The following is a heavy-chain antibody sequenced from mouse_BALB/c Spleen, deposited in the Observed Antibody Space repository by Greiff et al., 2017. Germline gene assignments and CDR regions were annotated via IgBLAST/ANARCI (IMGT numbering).Heavy chain of an antibody. CDR2: INPSNGRT. D-gene: IGHD2-14*01. Sequence: QVQLQQPGAELVKPGASVKLSCKASGYTFTSYWMHWVKQRPGQGLEWIGEINPSNGRTNYNEKFKSKATLTVDKSSSTAYMQLSSLTSEDSAVYYCARGVRGAMDDWGQGTSVTVSS. V-gene: IGHV1S81*02. CDR3: ARGVRGAMDD. J-gene: IGHJ4*01. CDR1: GYTFTSYW.